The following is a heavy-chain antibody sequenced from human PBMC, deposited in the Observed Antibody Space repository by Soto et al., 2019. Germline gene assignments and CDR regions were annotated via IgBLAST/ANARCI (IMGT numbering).Heavy chain of an antibody. CDR2: IYFSGTT. CDR1: GGSISSGDYY. Sequence: SETLSLTCTVSGGSISSGDYYWSWIRQHPGKGLEWNGTIYFSGTTYYNPSLKSRVTISVDTSKNQFSLNLSSVTAADTAVYYCARRDRSGFSYWLDTWGQGTLVTVSS. V-gene: IGHV4-31*03. J-gene: IGHJ5*02. D-gene: IGHD3-22*01. CDR3: ARRDRSGFSYWLDT.